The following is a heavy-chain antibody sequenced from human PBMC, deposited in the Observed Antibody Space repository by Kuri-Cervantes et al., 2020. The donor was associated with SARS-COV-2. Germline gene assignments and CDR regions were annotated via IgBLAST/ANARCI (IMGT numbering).Heavy chain of an antibody. CDR1: GYSFTSYW. CDR2: IDPRDSYT. CDR3: ARHDYDSSGYYYVYYGMDV. Sequence: GGSLRLSCKGSGYSFTSYWISWVRQMPGKGLEWMGRIDPRDSYTNYSPSFQGHVTISADKSISTAYLQWSSLKASDTAMYYCARHDYDSSGYYYVYYGMDVWGQGTTVTVSS. J-gene: IGHJ6*02. D-gene: IGHD3-22*01. V-gene: IGHV5-10-1*01.